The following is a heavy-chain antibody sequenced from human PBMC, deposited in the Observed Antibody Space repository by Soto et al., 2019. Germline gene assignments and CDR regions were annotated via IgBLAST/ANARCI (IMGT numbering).Heavy chain of an antibody. V-gene: IGHV4-61*01. CDR3: ARDPVTK. J-gene: IGHJ4*02. Sequence: QVQLQESGPGLVKPSETLSLTCTVSGGSVGSGSYYWSWIRQPPGKGLRWIGCIHYSGSTNYNPSLKSRVTISVDTSKNQFSLKLSSVTAADTAVYYCARDPVTKWGQGTLVTVSS. CDR2: IHYSGST. D-gene: IGHD4-17*01. CDR1: GGSVGSGSYY.